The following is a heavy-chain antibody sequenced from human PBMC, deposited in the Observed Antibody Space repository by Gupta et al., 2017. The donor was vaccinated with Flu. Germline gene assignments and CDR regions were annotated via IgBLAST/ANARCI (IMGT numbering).Heavy chain of an antibody. CDR1: GGSISSYY. CDR3: ARSHGSSWSSFDY. D-gene: IGHD6-13*01. Sequence: QVQLQESGPGLVKPSETLSLTCTVSGGSISSYYWSWIRQPPGKGLEWIGYIYYSESTNYNPSLKSRVTISVDTSKNQFSLKLSSVTAADTAVYYCARSHGSSWSSFDYWGQGTLVTVSS. J-gene: IGHJ4*02. CDR2: IYYSEST. V-gene: IGHV4-59*08.